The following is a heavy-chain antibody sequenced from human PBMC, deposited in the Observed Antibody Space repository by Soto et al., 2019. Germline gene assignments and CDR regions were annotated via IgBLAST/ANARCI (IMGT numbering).Heavy chain of an antibody. CDR2: ISTNGGST. Sequence: PGGSLRLSCSASGFIFSTYAMHWVRQAPGKGLEYVSSISTNGGSTYYAGSVKGRFTISRDNSKNTLFLQMSGLRTEDTAVYYCVKGVTGTNPGDYWGQGTLVTVSS. D-gene: IGHD1-7*01. J-gene: IGHJ4*02. CDR3: VKGVTGTNPGDY. V-gene: IGHV3-64D*06. CDR1: GFIFSTYA.